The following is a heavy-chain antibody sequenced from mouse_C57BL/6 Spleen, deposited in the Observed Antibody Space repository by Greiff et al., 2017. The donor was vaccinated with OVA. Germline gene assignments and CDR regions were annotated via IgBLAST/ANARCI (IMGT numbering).Heavy chain of an antibody. J-gene: IGHJ4*01. D-gene: IGHD1-1*01. CDR3: AIREYYGSSYDAMDY. CDR1: GYTFTSYW. V-gene: IGHV1-61*01. Sequence: QVQLQQPGAELVRPGSSVKLSCKASGYTFTSYWMDWVKQRPGQGLEWIGNIYPSDSETHYNQKFKDKATLTVDKSSSTAYMQLSSLTSEDSAVYYCAIREYYGSSYDAMDYWGQGTSVTVAS. CDR2: IYPSDSET.